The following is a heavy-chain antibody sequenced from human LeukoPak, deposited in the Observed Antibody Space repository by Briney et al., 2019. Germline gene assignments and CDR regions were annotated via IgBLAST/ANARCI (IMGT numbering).Heavy chain of an antibody. CDR1: GFTFSTYE. CDR2: ISSSSSTI. J-gene: IGHJ5*02. Sequence: GGSLRLSCAASGFTFSTYEMNWVRQAPGKGLEWVSYISSSSSTIYYADSVKGRFTISRDNAKNSLYLQLNSLRAEDTAVYYCARSLVVGATYPYHWGQGTLVTVSS. CDR3: ARSLVVGATYPYH. V-gene: IGHV3-48*01. D-gene: IGHD1-26*01.